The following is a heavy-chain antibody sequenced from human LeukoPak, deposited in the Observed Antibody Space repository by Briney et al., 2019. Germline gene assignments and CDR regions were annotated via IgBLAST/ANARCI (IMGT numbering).Heavy chain of an antibody. J-gene: IGHJ6*03. CDR3: ARRILRYFDWLLNQDYYYYYMDV. D-gene: IGHD3-9*01. CDR2: IYYSGST. Sequence: SETLSLTCTVSGGSISSSSYYWGWIRQPPGKGLEWIGSIYYSGSTYYNPSLKSRVTISVDTSKNQFSLKLSSVTAADTAVYYCARRILRYFDWLLNQDYYYYYMDVWGKGTTVTISS. V-gene: IGHV4-39*01. CDR1: GGSISSSSYY.